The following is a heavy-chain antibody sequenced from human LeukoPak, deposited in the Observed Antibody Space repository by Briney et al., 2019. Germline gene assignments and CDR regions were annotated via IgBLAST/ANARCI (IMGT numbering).Heavy chain of an antibody. Sequence: ASVKVSCKVSGYTLTELSMHWVRQAPGKGLEWMGGFDPEDGETIYAQKFQGRVTMTEDTSTDTAYMELSSLRSEDTAVYYCATAGRPWTQLWSSFDYWGQGTLVTVSS. CDR1: GYTLTELS. CDR2: FDPEDGET. J-gene: IGHJ4*02. D-gene: IGHD5-18*01. CDR3: ATAGRPWTQLWSSFDY. V-gene: IGHV1-24*01.